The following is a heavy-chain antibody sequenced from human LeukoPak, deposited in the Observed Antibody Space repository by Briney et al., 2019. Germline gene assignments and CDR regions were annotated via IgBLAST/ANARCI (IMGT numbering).Heavy chain of an antibody. J-gene: IGHJ4*02. D-gene: IGHD3-16*01. CDR1: GFSVSGGYY. V-gene: IGHV4-38-2*02. Sequence: AETLSLICSVSGFSVSGGYYWGWIRQTPGAGLEWIGSIHHGASSYYNPSLRSRVTVSLDTPKNQFSLRMTSVTAADTAVYYCARGGGLVGPSDYWGQGILVTVSA. CDR2: IHHGASS. CDR3: ARGGGLVGPSDY.